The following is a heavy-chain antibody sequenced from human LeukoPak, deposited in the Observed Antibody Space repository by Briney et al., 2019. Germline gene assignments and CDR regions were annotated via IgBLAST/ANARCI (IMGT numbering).Heavy chain of an antibody. Sequence: GASVNVSCKASGYTFNGYYLHWVRQAPGQGPEWMGWINPNSGVTKFAQQFQGRVTMTWDTPVSTAYMELSRLTSDDTAMYYCARFGVVTNDAFDIWGQGTMVTISS. CDR1: GYTFNGYY. CDR3: ARFGVVTNDAFDI. J-gene: IGHJ3*02. V-gene: IGHV1-2*02. D-gene: IGHD3-3*01. CDR2: INPNSGVT.